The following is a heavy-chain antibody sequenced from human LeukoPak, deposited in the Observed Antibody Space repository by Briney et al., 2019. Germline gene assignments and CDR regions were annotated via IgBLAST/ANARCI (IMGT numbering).Heavy chain of an antibody. CDR1: GGTFSSYA. CDR2: INTNTGNP. V-gene: IGHV7-4-1*02. J-gene: IGHJ4*02. Sequence: ASVKVSCKASGGTFSSYAISWVRQAPGQGLEWMGWINTNTGNPTYAQGFTGRFVFSLDTSVSTAYLQISSLKAEDTAVYYCARGLYSSGWLGNYYFDYWGQGTLVTVSS. D-gene: IGHD6-19*01. CDR3: ARGLYSSGWLGNYYFDY.